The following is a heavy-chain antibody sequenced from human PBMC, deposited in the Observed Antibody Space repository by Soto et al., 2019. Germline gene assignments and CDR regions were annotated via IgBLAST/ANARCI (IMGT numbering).Heavy chain of an antibody. Sequence: QVQLVQSGAEVKKPGSSVKVSCKASGGTFSSYAISWVRQAPGQGLEWMGGIIPIFGTANYAQKFQGRVTITADKSTSKAYMELSSLRSEDTAVYYCARLPSPYCSSTSCPLIFDYWGQGTLVTVSS. J-gene: IGHJ4*02. CDR1: GGTFSSYA. V-gene: IGHV1-69*06. D-gene: IGHD2-2*01. CDR3: ARLPSPYCSSTSCPLIFDY. CDR2: IIPIFGTA.